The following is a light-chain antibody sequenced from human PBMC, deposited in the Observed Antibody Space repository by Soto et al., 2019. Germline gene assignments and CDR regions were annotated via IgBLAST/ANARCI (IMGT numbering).Light chain of an antibody. CDR2: AAS. CDR1: QGISSY. J-gene: IGKJ5*01. CDR3: QQYNNWPPRT. Sequence: IQLTQSPSSLSASVGDRVTITCRASQGISSYLAWYQQKPGKAPKLLIYAASTLQSGVPSRFSGSGSGTDFTLTISSLQSEDFAVYYCQQYNNWPPRTFGQGTRLENK. V-gene: IGKV1-9*01.